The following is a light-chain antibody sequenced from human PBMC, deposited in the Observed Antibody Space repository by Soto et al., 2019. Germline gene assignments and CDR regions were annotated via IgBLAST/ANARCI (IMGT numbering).Light chain of an antibody. CDR3: QQSYSTPNT. J-gene: IGKJ2*01. V-gene: IGKV1-39*01. CDR2: AAS. CDR1: QSISNY. Sequence: DIQMTQSPSSLSASVGDGVTITCRASQSISNYLNWYQQKPGKAPKLLIYAASSLQSRVPSRFRGSGSETDFALTIRRLQPEDFETYYCQQSYSTPNTFGQGTKLEIK.